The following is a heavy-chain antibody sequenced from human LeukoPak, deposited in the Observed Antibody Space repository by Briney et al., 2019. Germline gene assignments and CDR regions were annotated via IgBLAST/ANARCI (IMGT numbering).Heavy chain of an antibody. D-gene: IGHD3-22*01. V-gene: IGHV3-30*03. CDR3: AREAQLSYYYDSSGPLHWDY. CDR1: GFTFSNYG. Sequence: TGRSLRLSCAASGFTFSNYGMHWVRQAPGKGLEWVAVISYDGSNKYYADSVKGRFTISRDNSKNTLYLQMNSLRAEDTAVYYCAREAQLSYYYDSSGPLHWDYWGQGTLVTVSS. CDR2: ISYDGSNK. J-gene: IGHJ4*02.